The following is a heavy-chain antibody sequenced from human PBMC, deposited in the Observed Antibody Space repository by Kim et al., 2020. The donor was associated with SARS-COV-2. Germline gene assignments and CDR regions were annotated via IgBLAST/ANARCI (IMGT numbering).Heavy chain of an antibody. CDR3: AKGIEKGITMVRGVIPTHYYYGMDV. D-gene: IGHD3-10*01. V-gene: IGHV3-9*01. J-gene: IGHJ6*02. CDR2: ISWNSGSI. CDR1: GFTFDDYA. Sequence: GGSLRLSCAASGFTFDDYAMHWVRQAPGKGLEWVSGISWNSGSIGYADSVKGRFTISRDNAKNSLYLQMNSLRAEDTALYYCAKGIEKGITMVRGVIPTHYYYGMDVWGQGTTVTVSS.